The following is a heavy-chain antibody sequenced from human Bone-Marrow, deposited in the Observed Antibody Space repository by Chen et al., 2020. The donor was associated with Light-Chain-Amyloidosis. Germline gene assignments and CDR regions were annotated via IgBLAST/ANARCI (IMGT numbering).Heavy chain of an antibody. CDR1: GYTFPNYW. CDR3: GGRRDGYNFDD. Sequence: EVQLEQSGPEVKKPGESLKISCKGSGYTFPNYWIGWVRQMPGKGLEWMGVIYPDDYDARYIPPFEGEVTISADKTTTTASLQWRSRKASATATYYCGGRRDGYNFDDWGQGSLVAASS. V-gene: IGHV5-51*01. D-gene: IGHD5-12*01. J-gene: IGHJ4*02. CDR2: IYPDDYDA.